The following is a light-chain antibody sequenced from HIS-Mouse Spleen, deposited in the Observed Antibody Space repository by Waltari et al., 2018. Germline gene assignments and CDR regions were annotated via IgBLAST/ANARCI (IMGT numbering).Light chain of an antibody. CDR1: ALPKKN. CDR2: KDS. J-gene: IGLJ3*02. Sequence: SHELTQPPSVSVSLGQMPRITCSGEALPKKNHYWYQQTPGQFPVLVIYKDSEMPSGIPERFSGSSSGTIVTLTISGVQAEDEADYYCLSADSSGTYPWVFGGGTKLTVL. CDR3: LSADSSGTYPWV. V-gene: IGLV3-16*01.